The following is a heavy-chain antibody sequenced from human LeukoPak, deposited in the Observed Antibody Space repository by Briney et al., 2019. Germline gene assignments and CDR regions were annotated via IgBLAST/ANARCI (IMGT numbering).Heavy chain of an antibody. V-gene: IGHV4-61*01. Sequence: PSETLSLTCTVSGGSVSSGSYYWSWIRQPPGKGLEWIGYIYYSGSTNYNPSLKSRDTISVDTSKNQFSLKLSSVTAADTAVYHCAREAMYSYGNNFDYWGQGTLVTVSS. D-gene: IGHD5-18*01. CDR2: IYYSGST. CDR3: AREAMYSYGNNFDY. CDR1: GGSVSSGSYY. J-gene: IGHJ4*02.